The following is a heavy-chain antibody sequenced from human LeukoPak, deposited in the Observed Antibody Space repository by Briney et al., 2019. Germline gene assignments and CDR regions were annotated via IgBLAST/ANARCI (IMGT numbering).Heavy chain of an antibody. CDR1: GGSFSGYY. CDR3: ARGRISGMVRRGYFDY. Sequence: PSETLSLTCAVYGGSFSGYYWSWIRQPPGKGLEWVGEINHSGSTNYNPSLKSRVTISVDTSKNQFSLKLSSVTAADTAVYYCARGRISGMVRRGYFDYWGQGTLVTVSS. CDR2: INHSGST. V-gene: IGHV4-34*01. D-gene: IGHD3-10*01. J-gene: IGHJ4*02.